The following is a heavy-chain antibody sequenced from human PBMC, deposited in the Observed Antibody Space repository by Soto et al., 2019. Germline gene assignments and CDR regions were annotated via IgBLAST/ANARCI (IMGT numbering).Heavy chain of an antibody. V-gene: IGHV4-34*01. J-gene: IGHJ4*02. CDR2: INHSGST. CDR1: GGSFSGYY. CDR3: ARKRRYSSGWYNYFDY. D-gene: IGHD6-19*01. Sequence: QVQLQQWGAGLLKPSETLSLTCAVYGGSFSGYYWSWIRQPPGKGLEWIGEINHSGSTNYNPSLKSRVTISXXTXKXXFSLKLSSVTAADTAVYYCARKRRYSSGWYNYFDYWGQGTLVTVSS.